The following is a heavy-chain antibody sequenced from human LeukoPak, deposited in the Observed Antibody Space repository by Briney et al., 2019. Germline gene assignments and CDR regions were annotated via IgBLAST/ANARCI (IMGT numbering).Heavy chain of an antibody. V-gene: IGHV3-23*01. CDR2: ISGSGGST. D-gene: IGHD2-2*01. CDR1: GFTFSSYA. CDR3: AKDQIVVVPAAPDHFDY. Sequence: GSLRLSCAASGFTFSSYAMSWVRQAPGKGLEWVSAISGSGGSTYYADSVKGRFTISRDNSKNTLYLQMNSLRAEDTAVYYCAKDQIVVVPAAPDHFDYRGQGTLVTVSS. J-gene: IGHJ4*02.